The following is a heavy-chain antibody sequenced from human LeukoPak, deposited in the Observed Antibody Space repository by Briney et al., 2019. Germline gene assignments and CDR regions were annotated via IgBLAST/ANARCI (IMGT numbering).Heavy chain of an antibody. J-gene: IGHJ5*02. CDR1: GGSISSYY. V-gene: IGHV4-59*08. CDR2: IYYSGST. D-gene: IGHD7-27*01. Sequence: SETLSLTCTVSGGSISSYYWSWIRQPPGKGLEWIGYIYYSGSTNYNPSLKSRVTISVDTSKNQFSLKLSSVTAADTAVYYCARLTWGFRFDPWGQGTLVTVSS. CDR3: ARLTWGFRFDP.